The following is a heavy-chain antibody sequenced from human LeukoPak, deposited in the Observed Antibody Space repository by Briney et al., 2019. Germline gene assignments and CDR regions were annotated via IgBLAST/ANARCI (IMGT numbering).Heavy chain of an antibody. V-gene: IGHV4-34*01. CDR3: ARGMRYCSSTSCYLRRDDAFDI. CDR2: INHSGST. Sequence: SETLSLTCAVYGGSFSGYYRSWIRQPPGKGLEWIGEINHSGSTNYNPSLKSRVTISVDTSKNQFSLKLSSVTAADTAVYYCARGMRYCSSTSCYLRRDDAFDIWGQGTMVTVSS. J-gene: IGHJ3*02. CDR1: GGSFSGYY. D-gene: IGHD2-2*01.